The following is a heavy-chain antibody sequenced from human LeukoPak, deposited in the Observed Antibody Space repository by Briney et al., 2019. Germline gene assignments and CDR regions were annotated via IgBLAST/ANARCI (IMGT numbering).Heavy chain of an antibody. D-gene: IGHD3-3*01. CDR1: GFTFSSYA. CDR3: AKDYDFWSGYRLDY. Sequence: GSLRLSCAASGFTFSSYAMSWVRQAPGKGLEWVSAISGSGGSTYYADSVKGRFTISRDNSKNTLYLQMNSLRAEDTAVYYCAKDYDFWSGYRLDYWGQGTLVTVSS. CDR2: ISGSGGST. V-gene: IGHV3-23*01. J-gene: IGHJ4*02.